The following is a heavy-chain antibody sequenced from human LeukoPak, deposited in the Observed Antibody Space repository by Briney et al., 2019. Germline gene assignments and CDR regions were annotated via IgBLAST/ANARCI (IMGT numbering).Heavy chain of an antibody. Sequence: GGSLRLSCAASGFTVSSNYMSWVRQAPGKGLEWVSIIHSGGSTYYADSVKGRFTISRDNSKNTLYLQMNSLRAEDTAVYYCARESASRGFFDPWGQGTLVTVSS. CDR1: GFTVSSNY. D-gene: IGHD2-2*01. CDR3: ARESASRGFFDP. V-gene: IGHV3-53*01. J-gene: IGHJ5*02. CDR2: IHSGGST.